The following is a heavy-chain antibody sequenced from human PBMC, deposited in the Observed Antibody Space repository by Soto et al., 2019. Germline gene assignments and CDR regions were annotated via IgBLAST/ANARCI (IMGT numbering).Heavy chain of an antibody. D-gene: IGHD3-16*02. CDR1: GGSFSGYY. V-gene: IGHV4-34*10. Sequence: SETLSLTCAVYGGSFSGYYWSWIRQPPGKGLEWIGEINHSGSTNYNPSLKSRVTMTTDTSTNTAYMELRNLRSDDTAVYYCARVWGSYQAPSGGAGFDPWGQGTLVTVSS. CDR2: INHSGST. J-gene: IGHJ5*02. CDR3: ARVWGSYQAPSGGAGFDP.